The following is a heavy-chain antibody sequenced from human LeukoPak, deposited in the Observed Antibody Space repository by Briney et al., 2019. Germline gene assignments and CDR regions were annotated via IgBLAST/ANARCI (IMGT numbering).Heavy chain of an antibody. CDR1: GFTFSNAW. Sequence: PGGSLRLSCAASGFTFSNAWMSWVRQAPGKGLEWVGRIKSKTDGGTTDYAAPVKGRFTISRDHAKNTLYLQMNSLRAEDTAVYYCARDCSSTSCYVNWYFDLWGRGTLVTVSS. CDR3: ARDCSSTSCYVNWYFDL. CDR2: IKSKTDGGTT. J-gene: IGHJ2*01. V-gene: IGHV3-15*05. D-gene: IGHD2-2*01.